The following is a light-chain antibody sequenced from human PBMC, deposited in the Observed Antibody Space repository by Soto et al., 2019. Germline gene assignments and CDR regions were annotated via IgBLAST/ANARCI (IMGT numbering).Light chain of an antibody. CDR1: SSDVGTYNL. J-gene: IGLJ3*02. Sequence: QSVLTQPASVSGSPGQSITISCTGTSSDVGTYNLVSWYQQHPGKAPKLIIYDDIRRPSGLSNRFFGSRSGNTASLTISGLQAEDEAAYYCCSYTSGNTLVFGGGTKLTVL. CDR2: DDI. V-gene: IGLV2-23*01. CDR3: CSYTSGNTLV.